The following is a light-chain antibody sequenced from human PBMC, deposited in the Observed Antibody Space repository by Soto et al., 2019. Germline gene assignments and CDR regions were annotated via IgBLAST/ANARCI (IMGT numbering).Light chain of an antibody. CDR3: PQFQNYPPWS. J-gene: IGKJ1*01. V-gene: IGKV3-15*01. CDR2: GSS. CDR1: QRASTN. Sequence: TRAPARQTVYPGASRTLIDQTSQRASTNLAWYQQKPGQAPRLLIYGSSTRATGVPARFSGSGSGTEFTLTIACVQSVRFADYCCPQFQNYPPWSLGQGTKVDIK.